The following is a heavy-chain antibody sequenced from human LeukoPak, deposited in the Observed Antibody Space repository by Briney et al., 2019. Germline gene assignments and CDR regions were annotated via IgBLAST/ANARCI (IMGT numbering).Heavy chain of an antibody. J-gene: IGHJ5*02. CDR1: GGSFSGYY. CDR2: INHSGST. Sequence: SETLSLTCAVYGGSFSGYYWSWIRQPPGKGLEWIGEINHSGSTNYNPSLKSRVTISVDTSKNQFSLKLSSVTAADTAVYYCARGYSSSWYSRYNWFDPGGQGTLVTVSS. D-gene: IGHD6-13*01. CDR3: ARGYSSSWYSRYNWFDP. V-gene: IGHV4-34*01.